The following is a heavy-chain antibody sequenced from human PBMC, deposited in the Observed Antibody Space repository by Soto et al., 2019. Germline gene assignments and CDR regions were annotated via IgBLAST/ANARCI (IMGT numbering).Heavy chain of an antibody. J-gene: IGHJ4*02. V-gene: IGHV3-11*06. CDR1: GFTFSDYY. CDR3: ARETMIVVVITTRGFDY. D-gene: IGHD3-22*01. CDR2: ISSSSSYT. Sequence: PGGSLRLSCAASGFTFSDYYMSWIRQAPGKGLEWVSYISSSSSYTNYADSVKGRFTISRDNSKNTLYLQMNSLRAEDTAVYYCARETMIVVVITTRGFDYWGQGTLVTVSS.